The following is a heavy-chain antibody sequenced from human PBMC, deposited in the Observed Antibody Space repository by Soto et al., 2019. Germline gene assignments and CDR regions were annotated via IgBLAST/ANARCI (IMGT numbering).Heavy chain of an antibody. J-gene: IGHJ6*02. V-gene: IGHV3-21*01. CDR1: GFTFSSYS. Sequence: GGSLRLSCAASGFTFSSYSMNWVRQAPGKGLEWVSSISSSSSYIYYADSVKGRFTISRDNAKNSLYLQMNSLRAEDTAVYYCARLGMGGDYYYYGMDVWGQGTTVTVS. D-gene: IGHD4-17*01. CDR3: ARLGMGGDYYYYGMDV. CDR2: ISSSSSYI.